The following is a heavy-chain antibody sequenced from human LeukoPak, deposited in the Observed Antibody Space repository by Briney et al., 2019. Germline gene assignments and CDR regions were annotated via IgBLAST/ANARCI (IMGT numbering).Heavy chain of an antibody. D-gene: IGHD5-12*01. CDR1: GFTFSSYG. Sequence: PGGSLRLSCAASGFTFSSYGMHWVRQAPGKGLEWVAVISYDGSNKYYADSVKGRFTISRDNSKNTLYLQMNSLRAEDTAVYYCARDIYSGYDYGDYYYGMDVWGQGTTVTVSS. CDR2: ISYDGSNK. CDR3: ARDIYSGYDYGDYYYGMDV. J-gene: IGHJ6*02. V-gene: IGHV3-30*03.